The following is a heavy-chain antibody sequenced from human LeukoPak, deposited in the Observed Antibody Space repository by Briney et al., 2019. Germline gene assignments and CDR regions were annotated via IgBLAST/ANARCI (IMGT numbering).Heavy chain of an antibody. V-gene: IGHV3-33*01. J-gene: IGHJ4*02. CDR1: GFMLSTHG. CDR3: ARDLSYGSLDF. CDR2: MWHDGTRE. D-gene: IGHD1-26*01. Sequence: GGSLRLSCAASGFMLSTHGVHWVRQALGKGLEWVAGMWHDGTREDYADSVKGRFTISRDLSKNTLNLQMNSLRVDDTAMFYCARDLSYGSLDFRGQGTLVTVSS.